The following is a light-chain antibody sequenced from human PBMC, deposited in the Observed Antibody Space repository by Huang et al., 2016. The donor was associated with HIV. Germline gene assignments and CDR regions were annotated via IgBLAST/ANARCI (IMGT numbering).Light chain of an antibody. V-gene: IGKV3-11*01. CDR2: DTS. CDR3: QQRSNWPLFT. Sequence: EIVLTQSPATLSLSPGERATLPCKASQSVSSSLAWYQQKPGQAPRLLIYDTSNSATGIPARFSGSESGTDFTLTISSLEPEDFAVYYCQQRSNWPLFTFGPGTKVDIK. CDR1: QSVSSS. J-gene: IGKJ3*01.